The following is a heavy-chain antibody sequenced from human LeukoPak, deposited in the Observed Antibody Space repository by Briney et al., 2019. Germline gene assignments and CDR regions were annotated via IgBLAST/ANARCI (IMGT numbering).Heavy chain of an antibody. D-gene: IGHD3-3*01. CDR2: ISYDGSNK. CDR1: GFTFSSYA. CDR3: ARDRAPSFWSGYYNPFDY. Sequence: GGSLRLSCAASGFTFSSYAMHWVRQAPGKGLEWVAVISYDGSNKYYADSVKGRLTISRDKSKNTLYLQMNSLRAEDTAVYYCARDRAPSFWSGYYNPFDYWGQGTLVTVSS. J-gene: IGHJ4*02. V-gene: IGHV3-30-3*01.